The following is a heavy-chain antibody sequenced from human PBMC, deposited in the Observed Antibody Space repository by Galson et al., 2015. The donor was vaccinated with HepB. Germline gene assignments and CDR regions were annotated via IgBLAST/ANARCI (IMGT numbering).Heavy chain of an antibody. J-gene: IGHJ4*02. CDR1: GFTFSSYS. CDR2: ISSSSSYI. Sequence: SLRLSCAASGFTFSSYSMNWVRQAPGKGLEWVSSISSSSSYIYYADSVKGRFTISRDNAKNSLYLQMNSLRAEDTAVYYCARAGPVVYYYGSGEQDPGGYWGQGTLVTVSS. D-gene: IGHD3-10*01. V-gene: IGHV3-21*01. CDR3: ARAGPVVYYYGSGEQDPGGY.